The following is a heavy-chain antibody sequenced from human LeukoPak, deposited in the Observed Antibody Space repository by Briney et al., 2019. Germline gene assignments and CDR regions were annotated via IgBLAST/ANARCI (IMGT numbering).Heavy chain of an antibody. V-gene: IGHV3-43D*03. Sequence: PGGSLRLSCAASGFTFDDYAMHWVRQAPGEGLEWVSLISWDGGSTYYADSVKGRFTISRDNSKNSLYLQMNSLRAEDTALYYCAKSGSYLSAIDCWGQGTLVTVSS. CDR2: ISWDGGST. CDR3: AKSGSYLSAIDC. D-gene: IGHD1-26*01. CDR1: GFTFDDYA. J-gene: IGHJ4*02.